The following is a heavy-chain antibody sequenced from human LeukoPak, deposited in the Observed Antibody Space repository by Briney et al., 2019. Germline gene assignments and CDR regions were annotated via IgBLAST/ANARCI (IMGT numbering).Heavy chain of an antibody. CDR1: GGSISSGGYY. J-gene: IGHJ3*02. CDR3: ARAPTSIAVAGSAFDI. V-gene: IGHV4-31*01. D-gene: IGHD6-19*01. CDR2: IYYSGST. Sequence: PSETLSLTCTVSGGSISSGGYYWSWIRQQPGKGLEWIGNIYYSGSTYYNPSLKSLITISVDSSENNFSLKMISVTAADTAVYYCARAPTSIAVAGSAFDIWGQGTMVTVSS.